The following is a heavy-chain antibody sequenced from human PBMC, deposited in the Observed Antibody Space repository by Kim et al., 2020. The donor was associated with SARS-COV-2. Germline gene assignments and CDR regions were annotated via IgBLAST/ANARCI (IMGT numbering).Heavy chain of an antibody. D-gene: IGHD2-2*01. CDR3: ARDRRGDRYQLLSYAFDI. V-gene: IGHV4-39*07. CDR1: GGSISSSSYY. CDR2: IYYSGST. J-gene: IGHJ3*02. Sequence: SETLSLTCTVSGGSISSSSYYWGWIRQPPGKGLEWIGSIYYSGSTYYNPSLKSRVTISVDTSKNQFSLKLSSVTAADTAVYYCARDRRGDRYQLLSYAFDIWGQGTMVTVSS.